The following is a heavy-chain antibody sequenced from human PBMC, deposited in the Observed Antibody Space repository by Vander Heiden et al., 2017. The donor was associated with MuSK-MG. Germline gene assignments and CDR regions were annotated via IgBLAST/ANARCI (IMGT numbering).Heavy chain of an antibody. D-gene: IGHD5-18*01. Sequence: QVQLQESGPGLVKPSETLSLTCTVSGYPISSCYYWGWIRQPPGKGLEWIGSIYHSGSTYYNPSLKSRVTISVDTSKNQFSLKLSSVTAEDTAVYYCASRRGYSYGYNWFDPWGQGTLVTVSS. V-gene: IGHV4-38-2*02. J-gene: IGHJ5*02. CDR2: IYHSGST. CDR3: ASRRGYSYGYNWFDP. CDR1: GYPISSCYY.